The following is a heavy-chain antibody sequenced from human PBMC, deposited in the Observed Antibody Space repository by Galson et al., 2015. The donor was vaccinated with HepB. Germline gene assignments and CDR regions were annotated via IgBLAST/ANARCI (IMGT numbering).Heavy chain of an antibody. V-gene: IGHV3-21*01. CDR2: ISSSSSYI. Sequence: SLRLSCAASGFTFSSYSMNWVRQAPGKGLEWVSSISSSSSYIYYADSVKGRFTISRDNAKNSLYLQMNSLRAEDTAVYYCARDCDSSGYYYSRPTQAADYWGQGTLVTVSS. J-gene: IGHJ4*02. CDR1: GFTFSSYS. D-gene: IGHD3-22*01. CDR3: ARDCDSSGYYYSRPTQAADY.